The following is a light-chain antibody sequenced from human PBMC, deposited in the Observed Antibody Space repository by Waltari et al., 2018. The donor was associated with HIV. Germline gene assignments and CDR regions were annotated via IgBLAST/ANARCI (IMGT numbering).Light chain of an antibody. Sequence: QSALTQPASVSGSPGQSITISCTGSSSDIGGSNYVSWYQQFPGKAPKLLICDVIRRPSGVPDPLSVPKSGNTACLTISGLQAEGEACYFCSSYSSVNYFGVFGGGTKVTVL. CDR3: SSYSSVNYFGV. J-gene: IGLJ2*01. CDR1: SSDIGGSNY. CDR2: DVI. V-gene: IGLV2-14*03.